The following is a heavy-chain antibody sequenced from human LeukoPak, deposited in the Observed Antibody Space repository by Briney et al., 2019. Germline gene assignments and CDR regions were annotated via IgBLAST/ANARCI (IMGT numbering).Heavy chain of an antibody. CDR2: IYYSGST. CDR1: GGSISSGGYY. Sequence: SETLSLTCTVSGGSISSGGYYWSWIRQHPGKGLEWIGYIYYSGSTYYNPSLKSRVTISVDTPKNQFSLKLSSVTAADTAVYYCARVQGMVYANFDYWGQGTLVTVSS. CDR3: ARVQGMVYANFDY. V-gene: IGHV4-31*03. J-gene: IGHJ4*02. D-gene: IGHD2-8*01.